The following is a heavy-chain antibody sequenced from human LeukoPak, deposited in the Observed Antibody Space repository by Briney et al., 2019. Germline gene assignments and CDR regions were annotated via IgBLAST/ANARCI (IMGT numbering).Heavy chain of an antibody. V-gene: IGHV3-30-3*01. CDR3: ASMQLWSSVRRDGYNPSDY. D-gene: IGHD5-24*01. Sequence: PGGSLRLSCAASGFTFSSYAMHWVRQAPGKGLEWVAVISYDGSNKYYADSVKGRFTISRDNSKNTLYLQMNSLRAEDTAVYYCASMQLWSSVRRDGYNPSDYWGQGTLVTVSS. CDR2: ISYDGSNK. CDR1: GFTFSSYA. J-gene: IGHJ4*02.